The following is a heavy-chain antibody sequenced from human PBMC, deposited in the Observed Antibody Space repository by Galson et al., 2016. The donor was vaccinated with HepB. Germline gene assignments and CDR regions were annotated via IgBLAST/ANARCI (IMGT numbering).Heavy chain of an antibody. D-gene: IGHD2-15*01. CDR1: GFTFSNYV. CDR3: ARNRRCSGGSCYGA. V-gene: IGHV3-23*01. CDR2: ISGSGTNT. Sequence: SLRLSCAASGFTFSNYVMNWVRQAPGKGLEWVSAISGSGTNTYYEDSVKGRFTISRDSSKNTLYLQMNSLRAEDTAVYYCARNRRCSGGSCYGAWGQGTLVTVSS. J-gene: IGHJ5*02.